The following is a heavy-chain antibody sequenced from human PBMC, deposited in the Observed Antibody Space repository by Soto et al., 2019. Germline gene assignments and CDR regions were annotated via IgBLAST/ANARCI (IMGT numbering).Heavy chain of an antibody. V-gene: IGHV1-8*01. Sequence: WASVKVSCKASGYTFTSYDINWVRQATGQGLEWMGWMNPNSGNTGYAQKFQGRVTMTRNTSISTAYMELSSLRSEDTAVYYCARGSYLGGYYYYYGMDVWGQGTTVTVSS. CDR1: GYTFTSYD. CDR2: MNPNSGNT. CDR3: ARGSYLGGYYYYYGMDV. J-gene: IGHJ6*02. D-gene: IGHD3-16*01.